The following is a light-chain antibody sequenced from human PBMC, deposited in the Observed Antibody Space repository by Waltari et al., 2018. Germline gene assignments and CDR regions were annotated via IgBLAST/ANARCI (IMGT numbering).Light chain of an antibody. CDR2: EVX. CDR1: RSDVGGYNY. J-gene: IGLJ2*01. V-gene: IGLV2-14*01. CDR3: XSYTSXXXXEX. Sequence: QSALTQXXXXSGSPGQSITISCTXSRSDVGGYNYVSXXQQHPGKAPKLMIYEVXNRPSGVXXXXXXXKSGNTXSLTIXGLXAEDEADYYXXSYTSXXXXEXFGGGTXLTVL.